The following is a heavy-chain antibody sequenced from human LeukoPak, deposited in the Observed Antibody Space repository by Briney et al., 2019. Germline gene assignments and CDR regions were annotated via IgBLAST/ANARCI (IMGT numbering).Heavy chain of an antibody. CDR2: IYHSGST. CDR3: GGCTGESGVFDI. V-gene: IGHV4-38-2*01. Sequence: GSLRLSCAASGFTFSSYDMSWVRQAPGKGLEWIGSIYHSGSTYYNPSLKSRVTISLDTSKNQFSLKLSSVTAADTAVYYCGGCTGESGVFDIWGQGTMVTVSS. J-gene: IGHJ3*02. CDR1: GFTFSSYD. D-gene: IGHD2-8*02.